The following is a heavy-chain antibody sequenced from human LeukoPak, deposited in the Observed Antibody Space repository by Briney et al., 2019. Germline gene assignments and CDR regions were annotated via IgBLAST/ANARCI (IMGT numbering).Heavy chain of an antibody. CDR1: GGSFSGYY. J-gene: IGHJ6*03. D-gene: IGHD3-22*01. V-gene: IGHV4-34*01. Sequence: SETLSLTCAVYGGSFSGYYWSWIRQPPGKGLEWIGEINHSGSTNYNPSLKSRVTISVDTSKNQFSLKLSSVTAADTAVYYCARAHIDRVVYYMDVWGKGTTVTVSS. CDR2: INHSGST. CDR3: ARAHIDRVVYYMDV.